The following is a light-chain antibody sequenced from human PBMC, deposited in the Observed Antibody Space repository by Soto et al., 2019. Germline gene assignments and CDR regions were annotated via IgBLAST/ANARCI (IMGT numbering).Light chain of an antibody. V-gene: IGKV3-11*01. CDR2: DAS. J-gene: IGKJ1*01. Sequence: EIGFKKSPVTLSLSPGERATLSCRASQSVSSYLAWYQQRPGQAPRLLIYDASNRATGIPARFSGSGSGTDFTLTIDNLEPEDFAVYYCQQRSNWPPWTFGQVTKVDIK. CDR3: QQRSNWPPWT. CDR1: QSVSSY.